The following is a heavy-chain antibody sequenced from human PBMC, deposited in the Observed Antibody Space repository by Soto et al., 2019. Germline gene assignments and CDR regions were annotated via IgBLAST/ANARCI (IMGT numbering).Heavy chain of an antibody. CDR3: ARGRPLRFLEWFYMDV. CDR1: GFTFSDYY. CDR2: ISSSSSII. V-gene: IGHV3-11*01. Sequence: TGGSLRLSCAASGFTFSDYYMSWIRQAPGKGLEWVSYISSSSSIIYYADSVKGRFTISRDNAKNSLYLQMNSLRAEDTAVYYCARGRPLRFLEWFYMDVWGKGTTVTAP. D-gene: IGHD3-3*01. J-gene: IGHJ6*03.